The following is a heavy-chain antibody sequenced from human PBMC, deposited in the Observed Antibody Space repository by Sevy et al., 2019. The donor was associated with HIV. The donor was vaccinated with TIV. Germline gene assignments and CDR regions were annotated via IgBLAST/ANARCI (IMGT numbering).Heavy chain of an antibody. J-gene: IGHJ4*02. Sequence: ASVKVSCRASGYTFRNYGISWVRQAPGQGLEWLGWISAYTGDTDFAQKVKARVTLTSDTSTNTAYLELRSLRSDDTAVYYCARDKPQGVVVLPGSMWGGIDCWGQGTLVTVSS. CDR3: ARDKPQGVVVLPGSMWGGIDC. CDR2: ISAYTGDT. V-gene: IGHV1-18*01. D-gene: IGHD2-2*01. CDR1: GYTFRNYG.